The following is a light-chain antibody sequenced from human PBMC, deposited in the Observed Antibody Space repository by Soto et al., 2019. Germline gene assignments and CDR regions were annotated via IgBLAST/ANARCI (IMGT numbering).Light chain of an antibody. CDR1: SSDVGGYNY. J-gene: IGLJ1*01. CDR2: EVS. Sequence: QSVLTQPASVSGSPGQSITISCTGTSSDVGGYNYVSWYQQHPGKAPKLMIYEVSNRPSGVSNCFSGSKSGNTASLTISGLQAEDEADYYCSAYTSSDTGVFGTGTKVTVL. CDR3: SAYTSSDTGV. V-gene: IGLV2-14*01.